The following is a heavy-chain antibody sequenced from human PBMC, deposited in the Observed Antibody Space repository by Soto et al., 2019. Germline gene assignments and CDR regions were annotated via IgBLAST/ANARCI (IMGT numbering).Heavy chain of an antibody. CDR1: GFTFSSYS. Sequence: GGSLRLSCAASGFTFSSYSMNWVRQAPGKGLEWVSYISSSSSTIYYADSVKGRFTISRDNAKNSLYLQMNSLRDEDTAVYYCARDPVVRYGVGFLDYWGQGTLVTVSS. CDR2: ISSSSSTI. CDR3: ARDPVVRYGVGFLDY. J-gene: IGHJ4*02. D-gene: IGHD2-8*01. V-gene: IGHV3-48*02.